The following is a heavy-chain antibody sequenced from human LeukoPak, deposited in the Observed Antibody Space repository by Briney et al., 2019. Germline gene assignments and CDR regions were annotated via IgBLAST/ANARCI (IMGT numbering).Heavy chain of an antibody. CDR1: GLTFSSHW. CDR2: ITNDGSST. CDR3: ATQQGGNPVY. V-gene: IGHV3-74*01. J-gene: IGHJ4*02. D-gene: IGHD1-14*01. Sequence: PGESLRLSCAASGLTFSSHWMHWVRQAPGKGLVWVSRITNDGSSTTYADSVKGRFTISRDNAKNMLYLQVNSLRAEDTAVYYCATQQGGNPVYWGQGTLVTVSS.